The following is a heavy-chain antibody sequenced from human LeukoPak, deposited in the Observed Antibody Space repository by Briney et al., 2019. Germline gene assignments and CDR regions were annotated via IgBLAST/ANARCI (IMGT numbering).Heavy chain of an antibody. D-gene: IGHD2-15*01. V-gene: IGHV3-48*03. CDR2: ISTSGSTI. CDR3: ARVPAVVDPFDY. CDR1: GFTFSNYE. J-gene: IGHJ4*02. Sequence: PGGSLRLSCGASGFTFSNYEMNWVRQAPGKGLEWLSHISTSGSTIYYADSVKGRFTISRDNAKNSLYLQMNSLRAEDTAVYYCARVPAVVDPFDYWGQGTLVTVSS.